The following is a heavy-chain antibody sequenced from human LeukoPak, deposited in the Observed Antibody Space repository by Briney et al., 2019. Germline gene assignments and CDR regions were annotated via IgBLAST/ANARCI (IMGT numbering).Heavy chain of an antibody. Sequence: GGSLRLSCAASGFTFSSYAMTWVRQVPGKGREWVPGISGSGSSRYYADSVKGRFTISRDNSRNTLYLQMNSLRAEDTAVYYCAKGRYDFWSGYPNNWFDPWGQGTLVTVSS. D-gene: IGHD3-3*01. J-gene: IGHJ5*02. CDR3: AKGRYDFWSGYPNNWFDP. CDR1: GFTFSSYA. CDR2: ISGSGSSR. V-gene: IGHV3-23*01.